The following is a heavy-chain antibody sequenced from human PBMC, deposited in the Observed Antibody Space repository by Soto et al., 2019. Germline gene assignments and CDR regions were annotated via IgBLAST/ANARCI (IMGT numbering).Heavy chain of an antibody. D-gene: IGHD2-21*02. CDR2: INPNSGGT. Sequence: ASVKVSCKASGYTFTGYYMHWVRQAPGQGLEWMGWINPNSGGTNYAQKFQGWVTMTRDTSISTAYMELSRLRSDDTAVYYCARDPAAPYCGGDCQHYYGMDVWGQGTTVTVSS. J-gene: IGHJ6*02. CDR1: GYTFTGYY. CDR3: ARDPAAPYCGGDCQHYYGMDV. V-gene: IGHV1-2*04.